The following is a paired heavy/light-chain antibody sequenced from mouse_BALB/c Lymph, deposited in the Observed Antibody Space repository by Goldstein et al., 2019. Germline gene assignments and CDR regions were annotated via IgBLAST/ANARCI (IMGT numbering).Light chain of an antibody. CDR1: QSISDY. CDR3: QNGHSFPFT. CDR2: YAS. V-gene: IGKV5-39*01. Sequence: DIVMTQSPATLSVTPGDRVSLSCRASQSISDYLHWYQQKSHESPRLLIKYASQSISGIPSRFSGSGSGSDFTLSINSVEPEDVGVYYCQNGHSFPFTFGSGTKLEIK. J-gene: IGKJ4*01.
Heavy chain of an antibody. V-gene: IGHV1S34*01. CDR1: GYSFTGYY. D-gene: IGHD4-1*01. CDR3: ARLTGTWFAY. Sequence: LVKTGASVKISCKASGYSFTGYYMHWVKQSHGKSLEWIGYISCYNGATSYNQKFKGKATFTVDTSSSTAYMQFNSLTSEDSAVYYCARLTGTWFAYWGQGTLVTVSA. CDR2: ISCYNGAT. J-gene: IGHJ3*01.